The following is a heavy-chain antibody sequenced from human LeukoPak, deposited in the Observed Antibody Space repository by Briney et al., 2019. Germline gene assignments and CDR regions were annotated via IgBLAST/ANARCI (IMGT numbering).Heavy chain of an antibody. J-gene: IGHJ4*02. CDR1: GYTFTSYD. CDR2: MNPNSGNT. Sequence: ASVKVSCKASGYTFTSYDINWVRQATGQGLEWMGWMNPNSGNTGYAQKFQGRVTMTRNTSISTAYMELSSLRSEDAAVYYCARSFSGRGYFDYWGQGTLVTVSS. V-gene: IGHV1-8*01. D-gene: IGHD2-15*01. CDR3: ARSFSGRGYFDY.